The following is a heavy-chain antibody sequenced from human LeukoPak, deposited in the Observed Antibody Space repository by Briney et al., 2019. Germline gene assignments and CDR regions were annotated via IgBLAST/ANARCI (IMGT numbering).Heavy chain of an antibody. Sequence: SETLSLTCTVSGGSISSHYWSWIRQPPGKGLEWIGYIYYSGSTNYNPSLKSRVTISVDTSKNQFSLKLSSVTAADTAVYYCGGGGRGVFDYWGRGTLVTVSS. V-gene: IGHV4-59*11. D-gene: IGHD3-16*01. CDR2: IYYSGST. CDR3: GGGGRGVFDY. J-gene: IGHJ4*02. CDR1: GGSISSHY.